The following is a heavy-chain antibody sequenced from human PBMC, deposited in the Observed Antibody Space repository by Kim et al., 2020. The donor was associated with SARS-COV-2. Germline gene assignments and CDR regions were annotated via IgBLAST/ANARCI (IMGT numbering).Heavy chain of an antibody. J-gene: IGHJ4*02. CDR3: AKVAAGGQHHFDS. Sequence: YGDSVKGRFTISRDNSKNTVFLQMNSLRGEDTAVYYCAKVAAGGQHHFDSWGQGTLVIVSS. V-gene: IGHV3-30*02. D-gene: IGHD6-13*01.